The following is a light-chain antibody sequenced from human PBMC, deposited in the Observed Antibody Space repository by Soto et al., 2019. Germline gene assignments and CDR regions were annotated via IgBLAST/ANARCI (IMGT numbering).Light chain of an antibody. CDR2: DTS. V-gene: IGLV7-46*01. CDR3: LLSYSGALYV. CDR1: TXAVTSGHY. J-gene: IGLJ1*01. Sequence: VVTQEPSLTLSPGGTVTLTCGSSTXAVTSGHYPYWFQQKPGQAPRTLIYDTSNKHSWTPARFSGSLLGGKAALTLSGAQPEDEAEYYCLLSYSGALYVFGTGTKVTV.